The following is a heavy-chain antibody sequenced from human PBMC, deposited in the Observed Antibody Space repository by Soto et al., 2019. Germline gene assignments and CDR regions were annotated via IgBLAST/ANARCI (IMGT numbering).Heavy chain of an antibody. CDR2: IRSSSSYI. J-gene: IGHJ5*02. Sequence: EVQLVESGGGLVKPGGSLRLSCAASGFTFSSYSMNWVRQAPGKGLEWVSSIRSSSSYIYYADSVKGRFTISRDNAKNSLYLQMNSLRAEDTAVYYCATLSGNWFDPWGQGTLVTVSS. CDR3: ATLSGNWFDP. V-gene: IGHV3-21*01. CDR1: GFTFSSYS. D-gene: IGHD1-26*01.